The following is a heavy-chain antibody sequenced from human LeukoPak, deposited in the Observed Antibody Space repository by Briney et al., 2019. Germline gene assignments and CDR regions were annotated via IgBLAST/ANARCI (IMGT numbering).Heavy chain of an antibody. CDR1: GFTFSSYA. CDR2: ISYDGSNK. J-gene: IGHJ4*02. V-gene: IGHV3-30*04. CDR3: ARFWGELYSTDYYFDY. D-gene: IGHD3-16*01. Sequence: GGSLRLSCAASGFTFSSYAMHWVRQAPGKGLEWVAVISYDGSNKYYADSVKGRFTISRDNSKNTLYLQMNSLRAEDTAVYYCARFWGELYSTDYYFDYWGQGTLVTVSS.